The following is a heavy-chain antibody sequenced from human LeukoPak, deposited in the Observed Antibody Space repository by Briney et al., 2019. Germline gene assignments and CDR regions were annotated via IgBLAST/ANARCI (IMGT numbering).Heavy chain of an antibody. J-gene: IGHJ4*02. D-gene: IGHD2-2*01. CDR2: IYPGDSDT. Sequence: EESLKISCRGFGYSFTSSWIAWVRQMPAKGLEWMGIIYPGDSDTRYSPSLQVQGTISADKSITTAYLQWSSLKASDTAVYYCARQSSSSWYVDYWGQGTLVTVSS. CDR3: ARQSSSSWYVDY. V-gene: IGHV5-51*01. CDR1: GYSFTSSW.